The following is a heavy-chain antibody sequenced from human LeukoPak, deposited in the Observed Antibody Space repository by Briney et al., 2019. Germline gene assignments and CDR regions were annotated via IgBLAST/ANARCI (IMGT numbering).Heavy chain of an antibody. CDR3: ARERAPYYYDSSGYSFDY. J-gene: IGHJ4*02. D-gene: IGHD3-22*01. CDR1: GFMFDDYG. CDR2: INWNGGRT. V-gene: IGHV3-20*04. Sequence: PGGSLRLSCAASGFMFDDYGMSWVRQAPGKGLEWVSGINWNGGRTGYADSVKGRFTISRDNAKNSLYLQMNSLRAEDTALYYCARERAPYYYDSSGYSFDYWGQGTLVTVSS.